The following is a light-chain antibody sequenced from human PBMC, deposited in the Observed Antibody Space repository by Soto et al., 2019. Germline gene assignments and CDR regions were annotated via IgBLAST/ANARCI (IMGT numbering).Light chain of an antibody. Sequence: QSALTHPPSVSWAPGHRFTLSFTGNISNLGEGYDVHWYQQLPVAAPKLFIFCNRNRPSGFPERFSCSKSGTSSSLAITVLQAEDEAHYYCQAYDYSLTASVFGGGTQLPVL. CDR3: QAYDYSLTASV. CDR2: CNR. V-gene: IGLV1-40*01. CDR1: ISNLGEGYD. J-gene: IGLJ3*02.